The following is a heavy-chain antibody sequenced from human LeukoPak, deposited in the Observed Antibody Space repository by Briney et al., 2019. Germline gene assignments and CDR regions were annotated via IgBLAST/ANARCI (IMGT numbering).Heavy chain of an antibody. V-gene: IGHV1-18*01. Sequence: ASVKVSCKASGYTSRRYVISWVRQAPGQGLEWMGRIIANNGNTKYEQKIQARVTMTTDTSTSIAYMGLRSLRPDDTAVYYCASQRYNWNEVDYNYYMDVWGTGTTVTVSS. CDR3: ASQRYNWNEVDYNYYMDV. D-gene: IGHD1-20*01. CDR1: GYTSRRYV. CDR2: IIANNGNT. J-gene: IGHJ6*03.